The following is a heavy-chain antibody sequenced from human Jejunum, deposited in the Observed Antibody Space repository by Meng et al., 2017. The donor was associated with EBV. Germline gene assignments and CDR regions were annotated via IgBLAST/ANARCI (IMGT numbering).Heavy chain of an antibody. D-gene: IGHD1-26*01. CDR2: IYWDDSR. CDR1: GFSLTTNGVG. V-gene: IGHV2-5*02. CDR3: AHKGSGSYPLDY. J-gene: IGHJ4*02. Sequence: QFTLKELGPTLVKPTQTFTLTCTFSGFSLTTNGVGVGWIRQPPGKALEWLAVIYWDDSRLYSPSLNSRLTITKDTSKSQVVLTMTDMDPVDTATYYCAHKGSGSYPLDYWGQGTLVTVSS.